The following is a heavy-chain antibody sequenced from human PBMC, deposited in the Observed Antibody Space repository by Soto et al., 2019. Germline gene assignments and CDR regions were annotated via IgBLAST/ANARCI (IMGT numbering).Heavy chain of an antibody. J-gene: IGHJ4*02. CDR1: GYTFSGHY. V-gene: IGHV1-2*02. Sequence: VASVQVSCKASGYTFSGHYMHWIRQAPGQGPEWLGWINANSGDTDRAPKVQDRLTMTRDTSISTAYMELSRLRSDDTAVYYCARGGALDGTSPPFNHWGQGTLVTVSS. CDR3: ARGGALDGTSPPFNH. CDR2: INANSGDT. D-gene: IGHD6-19*01.